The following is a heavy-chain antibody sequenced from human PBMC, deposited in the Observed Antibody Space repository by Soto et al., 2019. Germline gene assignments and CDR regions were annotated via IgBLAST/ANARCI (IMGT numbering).Heavy chain of an antibody. CDR1: GFTFGSYG. V-gene: IGHV3-30*18. CDR2: ISYDGSNK. D-gene: IGHD4-4*01. CDR3: AKDQAGSSNYGVGYMDV. Sequence: QVQLVESGGGVVQPGRSLRLSCAASGFTFGSYGMHWVRQAPGKGLEWVAVISYDGSNKYYADSVKGRFTISRDNSKNTLYLQMNSLRAEDTAVYYCAKDQAGSSNYGVGYMDVWGKGTTVTVSS. J-gene: IGHJ6*03.